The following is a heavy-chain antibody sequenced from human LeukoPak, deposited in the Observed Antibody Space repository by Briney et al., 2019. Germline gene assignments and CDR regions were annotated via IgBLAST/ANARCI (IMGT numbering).Heavy chain of an antibody. D-gene: IGHD3-9*01. CDR1: GYTFTSYG. Sequence: ASVKVSCKASGYTFTSYGISWVRQAPGQGLEWMGWISAYNGNTNYAQKLQGRATMTTDTSTSTAYMELRSLRSDDTAVYYCARDPYPPTYYDILTGYYHWFDPWGQGTLVTVSS. CDR2: ISAYNGNT. J-gene: IGHJ5*02. CDR3: ARDPYPPTYYDILTGYYHWFDP. V-gene: IGHV1-18*01.